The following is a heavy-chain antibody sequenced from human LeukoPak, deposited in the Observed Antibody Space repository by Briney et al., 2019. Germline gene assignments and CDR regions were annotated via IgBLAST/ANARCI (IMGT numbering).Heavy chain of an antibody. CDR1: GFTFSSYG. Sequence: PGGSLRLSCAASGFTFSSYGMHWVRQAPGKGLEWVAVIWYDGSNKYYADSVKGRFTIPRDTSKNTLSLQMNSLRAEDTAVYYCASLSLGHYWGQGTLVTVSS. J-gene: IGHJ4*02. CDR3: ASLSLGHY. V-gene: IGHV3-33*01. CDR2: IWYDGSNK. D-gene: IGHD6-6*01.